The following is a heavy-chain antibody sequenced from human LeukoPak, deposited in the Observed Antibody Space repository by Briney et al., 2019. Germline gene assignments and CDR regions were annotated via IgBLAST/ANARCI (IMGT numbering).Heavy chain of an antibody. D-gene: IGHD2-15*01. CDR1: GFTFSDYV. V-gene: IGHV3-23*01. Sequence: GGSLRLSCAASGFTFSDYVMIWVRQAPGKGLEGVSGITASGDRTFYGDSVRGRFTMSRDNSKNTVYLQMNSLRVDDTAVYYCARRDIVVVVSASDYWGQGTLVTVSS. CDR3: ARRDIVVVVSASDY. CDR2: ITASGDRT. J-gene: IGHJ4*02.